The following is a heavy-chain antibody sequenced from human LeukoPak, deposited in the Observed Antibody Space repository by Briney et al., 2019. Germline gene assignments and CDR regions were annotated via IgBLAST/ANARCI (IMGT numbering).Heavy chain of an antibody. J-gene: IGHJ4*02. V-gene: IGHV4-59*08. CDR3: ARGSQVGRAAAAFDY. CDR2: IYYSGST. Sequence: SETLSPTCTVSGGSIISYYWSWIRQPPGKGLEWIGYIYYSGSTNYNPSLKSRVTILVDTSNNQFSLRLTSVTAADTAVYYCARGSQVGRAAAAFDYWGQGALVTVSS. D-gene: IGHD6-13*01. CDR1: GGSIISYY.